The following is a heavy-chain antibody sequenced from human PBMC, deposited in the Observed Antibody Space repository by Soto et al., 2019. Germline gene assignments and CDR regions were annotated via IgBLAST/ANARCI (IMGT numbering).Heavy chain of an antibody. J-gene: IGHJ5*02. CDR3: ARGKRFTDWFDP. D-gene: IGHD3-3*01. CDR2: IYSSGST. V-gene: IGHV4-4*07. Sequence: QVHLQESGPGLVKPSETLSLTCTVSGGAIRTYYWTWIRQPAGKGLEWIGRIYSSGSTKYNPSLLSRVTMSLDTSHNHFSLSLTSVTAADPSVYYCARGKRFTDWFDPWGQGTLVTVSS. CDR1: GGAIRTYY.